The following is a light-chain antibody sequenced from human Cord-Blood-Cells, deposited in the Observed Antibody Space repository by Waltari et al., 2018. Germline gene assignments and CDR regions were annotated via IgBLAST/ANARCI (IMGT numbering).Light chain of an antibody. CDR1: SSDVGGYNY. CDR2: DVS. V-gene: IGLV2-11*01. CDR3: CSYAGSYV. J-gene: IGLJ1*01. Sequence: QSALTQPRSVSGSPGQSVTISCTGTSSDVGGYNYVSWYQQPPGKAPKLMIYDVSKRPSGVPYRFSASKSGNTASLTISGLQAEDEADYYCCSYAGSYVFGTGTKVTVL.